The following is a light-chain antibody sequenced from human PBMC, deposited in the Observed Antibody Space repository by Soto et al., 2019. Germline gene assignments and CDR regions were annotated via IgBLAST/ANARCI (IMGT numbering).Light chain of an antibody. CDR2: SNN. J-gene: IGLJ1*01. Sequence: QSVLAQPPSASGTPGQRVTISCSGSSSNIGSNTVNWYQQLPGTAPKLLIYSNNQRPSGVPDRFSGSKSGTSASLAISGLQSEDEADYHCAAWDDSLNGLYVFGTGTKVTV. CDR3: AAWDDSLNGLYV. CDR1: SSNIGSNT. V-gene: IGLV1-44*01.